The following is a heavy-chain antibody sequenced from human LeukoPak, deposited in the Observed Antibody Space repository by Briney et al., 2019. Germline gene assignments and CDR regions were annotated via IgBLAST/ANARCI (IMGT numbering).Heavy chain of an antibody. J-gene: IGHJ6*04. CDR2: MNQDGSAK. CDR1: GFTFSNYW. Sequence: GESLRLSCAASGFTFSNYWMTWVRQAPGKGLEWVANMNQDGSAKYYVDSVKGRFTISRDNAKNSLYLQMNSLRAEDTAVYYCAELGITMIGGVWGKGTTVTISS. D-gene: IGHD3-10*02. CDR3: AELGITMIGGV. V-gene: IGHV3-7*01.